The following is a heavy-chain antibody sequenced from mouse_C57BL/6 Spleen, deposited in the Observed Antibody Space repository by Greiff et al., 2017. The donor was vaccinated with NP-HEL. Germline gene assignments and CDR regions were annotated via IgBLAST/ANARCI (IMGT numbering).Heavy chain of an antibody. V-gene: IGHV1-42*01. CDR3: ARGVLRSMDY. CDR2: INPSTGGT. CDR1: GYSFTGYY. J-gene: IGHJ4*01. Sequence: VQLKQSGPELVKPGASVKISCKASGYSFTGYYMNWVKQSPEKSLEWIGEINPSTGGTTYNQKFKAKATLTVDKSSSTAYMQLKSLTSEDSAVYYCARGVLRSMDYWGQGTSVTVSS. D-gene: IGHD1-1*01.